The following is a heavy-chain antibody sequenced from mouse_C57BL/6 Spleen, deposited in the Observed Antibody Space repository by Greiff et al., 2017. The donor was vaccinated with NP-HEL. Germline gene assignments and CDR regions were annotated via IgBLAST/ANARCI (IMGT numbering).Heavy chain of an antibody. CDR2: IHPSDSDT. V-gene: IGHV1-74*01. Sequence: QVQLQQPGAELVKPGASVKVSCKASGYTFTSYWMHWVKQRPGQGLEWIGRIHPSDSDTNYNQKFKGKDTLTVDKSSSTAYMQLSSLTSEDSAVYYCAIEDWETWFAYWGQGTLVTVSA. CDR3: AIEDWETWFAY. CDR1: GYTFTSYW. J-gene: IGHJ3*01. D-gene: IGHD4-1*01.